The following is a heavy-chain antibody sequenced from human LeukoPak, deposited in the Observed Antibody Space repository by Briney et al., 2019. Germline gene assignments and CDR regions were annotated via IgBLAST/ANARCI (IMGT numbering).Heavy chain of an antibody. CDR3: ARDRWDDSSGYYPDTFDI. CDR1: GYTFTSYG. Sequence: GASVKVSCKASGYTFTSYGISWVRQAPGQGLEWMGWISAYNGNTNYAQKLQGRVTMTTDTSTSTACMELRSLRSDDTAVYYCARDRWDDSSGYYPDTFDIWGQGTMVTVSS. CDR2: ISAYNGNT. D-gene: IGHD3-22*01. V-gene: IGHV1-18*01. J-gene: IGHJ3*02.